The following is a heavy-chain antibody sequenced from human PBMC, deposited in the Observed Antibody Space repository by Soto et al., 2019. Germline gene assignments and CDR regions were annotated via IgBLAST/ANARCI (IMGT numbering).Heavy chain of an antibody. CDR2: ISSTGSTK. V-gene: IGHV3-48*03. CDR1: GITFSNFE. J-gene: IGHJ4*02. Sequence: GGSLRLSCAASGITFSNFEMNWVRQAPGKGLEWVSYISSTGSTKYYADSVKGRFTISRDNDKNSLYLEMKSLRAEDTAVYYCAIDYSGSGTYYFWGQGTLVTVSS. D-gene: IGHD3-10*01. CDR3: AIDYSGSGTYYF.